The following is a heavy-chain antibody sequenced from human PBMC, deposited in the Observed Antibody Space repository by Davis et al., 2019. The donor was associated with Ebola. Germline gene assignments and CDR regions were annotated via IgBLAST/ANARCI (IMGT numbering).Heavy chain of an antibody. J-gene: IGHJ6*02. V-gene: IGHV3-13*01. Sequence: GGSLRLSCAASGFTLSRDDMHWVRHAAGKGLEWVSGIGTAGDTYYSDSVKGRFTISRENAKNSLFLQMNSLRAEDTAVYFCARDGGLGAMDVWGQGTTVTVSS. CDR3: ARDGGLGAMDV. CDR2: IGTAGDT. CDR1: GFTLSRDD. D-gene: IGHD3-16*01.